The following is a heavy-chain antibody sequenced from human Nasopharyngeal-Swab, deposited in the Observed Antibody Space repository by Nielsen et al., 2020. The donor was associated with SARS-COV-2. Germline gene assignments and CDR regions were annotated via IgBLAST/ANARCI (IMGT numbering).Heavy chain of an antibody. J-gene: IGHJ3*02. D-gene: IGHD6-13*01. CDR1: GYNFADHW. CDR3: ARHATPAISWESFDI. Sequence: GESLNISCQGSGYNFADHWIAWVRQMPGKGLEWMGIIFVSDSDTRYSPSFQGQVTISADKSVSIAYLQFGSLKASDTAMYYCARHATPAISWESFDIWGHGTTVSVSS. V-gene: IGHV5-51*01. CDR2: IFVSDSDT.